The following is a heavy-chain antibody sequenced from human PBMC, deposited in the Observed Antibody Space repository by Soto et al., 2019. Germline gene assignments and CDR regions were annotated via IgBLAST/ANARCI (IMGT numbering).Heavy chain of an antibody. D-gene: IGHD1-26*01. J-gene: IGHJ4*02. V-gene: IGHV3-7*03. CDR1: GFTFSSHW. CDR3: AGDDEELGLLFDY. CDR2: INQDGGET. Sequence: EVQLVESGGGLVQPGGSLRLSCAASGFTFSSHWMSWFRQAPGKGLEWVANINQDGGETYYVDSVKGRVTISRDNVKNPLYVQMTSLRAEDTAAYYWAGDDEELGLLFDYWGQGTLVPVSS.